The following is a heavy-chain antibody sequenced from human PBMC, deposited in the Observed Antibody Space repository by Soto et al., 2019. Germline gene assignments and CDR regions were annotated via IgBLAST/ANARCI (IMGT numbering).Heavy chain of an antibody. J-gene: IGHJ4*02. CDR3: AKDREDTAMIFDS. D-gene: IGHD5-18*01. CDR1: GFTFRSYG. CDR2: ITHDGNTQ. V-gene: IGHV3-30*18. Sequence: QVHLVESGGGVVQPGRSLRLSCAASGFTFRSYGMHWVRQVPGKGLEWVAVITHDGNTQYYADSVKGRFTISRENSKNTLYLQMNSLRAEDTAAYSCAKDREDTAMIFDSWGQGTLVTVSS.